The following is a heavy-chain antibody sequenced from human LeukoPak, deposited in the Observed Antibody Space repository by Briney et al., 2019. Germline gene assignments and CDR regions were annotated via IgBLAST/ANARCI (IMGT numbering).Heavy chain of an antibody. CDR1: GFYFSSYS. J-gene: IGHJ6*03. CDR2: SNSGSTYM. CDR3: ARVEATTGRNYHYYYMDV. Sequence: GGSLRLSCGASGFYFSSYSMNWVRQAPGKGLDWVSSSNSGSTYMYYADSVKGRFTISRDNAKNSLHLQMDSLRAEDTAVYFCARVEATTGRNYHYYYMDVWGKGTTVTVSS. D-gene: IGHD1-1*01. V-gene: IGHV3-21*01.